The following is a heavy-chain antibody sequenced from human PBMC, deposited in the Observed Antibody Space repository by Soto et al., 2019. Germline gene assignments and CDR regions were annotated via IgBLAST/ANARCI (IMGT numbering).Heavy chain of an antibody. D-gene: IGHD6-19*01. V-gene: IGHV3-7*05. J-gene: IGHJ4*02. CDR2: IKQDGSEK. Sequence: GGSLRLSCAGSGFTFSSYWMSWVRQAPGKGLEWVANIKQDGSEKYYVDSVRGRFTISRDNAKNSLYLQMNSLRAEDTAVYYCARVSPYSSGWYYFDYWGQGTLVTVSS. CDR1: GFTFSSYW. CDR3: ARVSPYSSGWYYFDY.